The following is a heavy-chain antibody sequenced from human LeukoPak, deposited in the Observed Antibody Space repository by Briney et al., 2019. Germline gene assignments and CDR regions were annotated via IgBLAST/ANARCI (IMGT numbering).Heavy chain of an antibody. J-gene: IGHJ3*02. Sequence: GASVTVSFKASGYTVTSYGISWGRQAPGQGLGWMGWRSVYNGDTNYAQKLQGRVTMTTDTSTSTAYMELRSLRSDDTAVYYCAREPRSPGLGWNYEAFDIWGQGTMVTVSS. V-gene: IGHV1-18*01. CDR3: AREPRSPGLGWNYEAFDI. CDR1: GYTVTSYG. CDR2: RSVYNGDT. D-gene: IGHD1-7*01.